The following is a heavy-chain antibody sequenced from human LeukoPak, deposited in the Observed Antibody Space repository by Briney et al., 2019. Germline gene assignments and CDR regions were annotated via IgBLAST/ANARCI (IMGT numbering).Heavy chain of an antibody. V-gene: IGHV4-34*01. Sequence: SETLSLTCAVYGGSFSGYYWSWIRQPPGKGLEWIGEINHSGSTNYNPSLKSRVTISVDTSKNQFSLKLSSVTAADTAVYYCARGATPVYYDSSGYPKKGGNYYYMDVWGKGTTVTVSS. D-gene: IGHD3-22*01. CDR1: GGSFSGYY. CDR2: INHSGST. J-gene: IGHJ6*03. CDR3: ARGATPVYYDSSGYPKKGGNYYYMDV.